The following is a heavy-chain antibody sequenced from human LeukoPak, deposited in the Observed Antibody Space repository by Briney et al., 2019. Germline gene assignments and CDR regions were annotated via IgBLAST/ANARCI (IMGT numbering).Heavy chain of an antibody. J-gene: IGHJ3*01. CDR3: VTSITLAGWGGFDV. V-gene: IGHV4-4*02. CDR2: IYHSGST. D-gene: IGHD1-14*01. Sequence: NPSEILSLTCAVSGVSISSGHWWSWVRQPPEKGLEWLGEIYHSGSTNYNAALKSRVTISVDTSKNQFSLKLNSVTVADTAVYYCVTSITLAGWGGFDVWGQGTMVTVSS. CDR1: GVSISSGHW.